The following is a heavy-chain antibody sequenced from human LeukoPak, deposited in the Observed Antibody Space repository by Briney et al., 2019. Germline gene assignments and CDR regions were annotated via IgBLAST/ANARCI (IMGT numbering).Heavy chain of an antibody. CDR2: IYYSGST. CDR3: ARRWREYNFDY. Sequence: SETLSLTCTVSGGSISSSSYYWGWIRQPPGKGLEWIGSIYYSGSTNYNPSLKSRVTISVDTSKNQFSLKLSSVTAADTAVYYCARRWREYNFDYWGQGTLVTVSS. V-gene: IGHV4-39*07. CDR1: GGSISSSSYY. D-gene: IGHD3-10*01. J-gene: IGHJ4*02.